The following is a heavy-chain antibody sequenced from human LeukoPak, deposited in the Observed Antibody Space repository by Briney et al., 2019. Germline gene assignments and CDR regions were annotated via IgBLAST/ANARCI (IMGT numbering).Heavy chain of an antibody. D-gene: IGHD6-13*01. CDR3: ARRIAGGGVDY. V-gene: IGHV5-51*01. J-gene: IGHJ4*02. Sequence: GESLKISCKISGYFFTTYWIGWVRQMPGKGLEWMGVIHPGDSDTRYSPPFQGQVTIPADKSISTAYLQWNSLKASDTAMYYCARRIAGGGVDYWGQGTLVTVSS. CDR2: IHPGDSDT. CDR1: GYFFTTYW.